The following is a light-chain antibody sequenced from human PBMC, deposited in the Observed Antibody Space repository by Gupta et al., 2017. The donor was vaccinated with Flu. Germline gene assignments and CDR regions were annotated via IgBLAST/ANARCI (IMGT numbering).Light chain of an antibody. V-gene: IGLV2-8*01. J-gene: IGLJ1*01. CDR2: DVT. Sequence: SVTISCTGTSSDVGGYNYVSWYQQHPGKAPKLIIYDVTKRPSGVPDRFSGSKSGNTASLTISGLQADDEADYYCSSYAGSNFMVFGTGTKLTVL. CDR1: SSDVGGYNY. CDR3: SSYAGSNFMV.